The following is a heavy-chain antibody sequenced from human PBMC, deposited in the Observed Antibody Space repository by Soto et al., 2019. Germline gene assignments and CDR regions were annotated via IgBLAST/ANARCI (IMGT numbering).Heavy chain of an antibody. CDR3: ARVNRGYCSGGSCYSSWFDP. V-gene: IGHV1-18*01. CDR2: ISAYNGNT. Sequence: GASVKVSCKASGYTFTSYGISWVRQAPGQGLEWMGWISAYNGNTNYAQKLQGRVTMTTDTSTSTAYMELRSLRSDDTAVYYCARVNRGYCSGGSCYSSWFDPWGPGTLVTVSS. CDR1: GYTFTSYG. J-gene: IGHJ5*02. D-gene: IGHD2-15*01.